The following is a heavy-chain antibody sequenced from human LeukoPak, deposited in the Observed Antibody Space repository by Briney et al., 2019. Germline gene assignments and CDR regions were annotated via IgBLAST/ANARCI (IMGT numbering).Heavy chain of an antibody. CDR1: GGSISSGDYY. D-gene: IGHD4-11*01. J-gene: IGHJ6*02. CDR3: ARDRVTTYSFYDYGMDV. CDR2: IYYSGST. V-gene: IGHV4-30-4*01. Sequence: PSETLSLTCTVSGGSISSGDYYWSWIRQPPGKGLEWIGYIYYSGSTYYNPSLKSRVTISVDTSKNQFSLKLSSVTAADTAVYYCARDRVTTYSFYDYGMDVWGQGTTVTVSS.